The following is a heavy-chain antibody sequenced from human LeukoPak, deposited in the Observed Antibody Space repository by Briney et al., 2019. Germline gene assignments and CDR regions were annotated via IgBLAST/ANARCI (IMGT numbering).Heavy chain of an antibody. CDR2: INPNSGGT. D-gene: IGHD1-26*01. CDR1: GYTFTGYY. V-gene: IGHV1-2*02. Sequence: ASVKVSCKASGYTFTGYYMHWVRQAPGQGIEWMGWINPNSGGTNYAQKSQGRVTMTRDTSISTAYMELSRLRSDDTAVYYCARDGPGGSYSNWFDPWGQGTLVTVSS. CDR3: ARDGPGGSYSNWFDP. J-gene: IGHJ5*02.